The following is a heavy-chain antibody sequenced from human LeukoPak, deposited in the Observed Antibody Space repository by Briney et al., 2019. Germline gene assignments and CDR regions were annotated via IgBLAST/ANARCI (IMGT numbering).Heavy chain of an antibody. CDR2: IYSGDST. Sequence: GGSLRLSCAASGFTVSSNYMSWVRQAPGKGLEWDSVIYSGDSTYYADSVKGRFTISRDNSKNTLYLQMNSLRAEDTAVYYCARLGQGLPPSYYYGMDVWGQGTTVTVSS. D-gene: IGHD6-19*01. CDR1: GFTVSSNY. J-gene: IGHJ6*02. V-gene: IGHV3-66*01. CDR3: ARLGQGLPPSYYYGMDV.